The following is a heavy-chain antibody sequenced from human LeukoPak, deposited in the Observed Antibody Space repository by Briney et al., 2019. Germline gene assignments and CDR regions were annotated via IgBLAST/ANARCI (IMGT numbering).Heavy chain of an antibody. D-gene: IGHD6-13*01. CDR1: GFTFSSYG. V-gene: IGHV3-33*01. Sequence: GGSLRLSCAASGFTFSSYGMHWVRQAPGKGLEWVAVIWYDGSNKYYADSVKGRFTISRDNSKNTLYLQMNSQRAEDTAVYYCARGQGSSWLYPPDRYFDYWGQGTLVTVSS. CDR2: IWYDGSNK. CDR3: ARGQGSSWLYPPDRYFDY. J-gene: IGHJ4*02.